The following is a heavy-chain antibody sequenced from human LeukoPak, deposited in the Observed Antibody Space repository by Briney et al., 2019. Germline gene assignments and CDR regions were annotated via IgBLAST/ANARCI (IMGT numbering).Heavy chain of an antibody. CDR3: ARALGTVTTYY. V-gene: IGHV1-46*01. CDR2: INPSGGST. D-gene: IGHD4-17*01. Sequence: ASVKVSCKASGYTFTSYYMHWVRQAPGQGLEWVGIINPSGGSTSYAQKFQGRVTMTRDTSTSTVYMELSSLRSGDTAVYYCARALGTVTTYYWGQGTLVTVSS. CDR1: GYTFTSYY. J-gene: IGHJ4*02.